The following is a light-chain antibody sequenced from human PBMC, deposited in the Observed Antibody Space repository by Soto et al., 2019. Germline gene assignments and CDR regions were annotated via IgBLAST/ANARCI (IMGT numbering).Light chain of an antibody. CDR3: QQYNNWPPWT. V-gene: IGKV3-15*01. CDR1: QSISSN. J-gene: IGKJ1*01. Sequence: EIVMTQSPATLSVSPGERATLSCRASQSISSNLAWYQQRPGQAPRLLIYNTSTRATSIPARFSGSESGTEFTLTISSLQSEDVGVYYCQQYNNWPPWTFGQGTKVEIK. CDR2: NTS.